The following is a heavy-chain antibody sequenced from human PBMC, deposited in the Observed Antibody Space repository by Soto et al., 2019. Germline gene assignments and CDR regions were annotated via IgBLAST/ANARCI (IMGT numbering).Heavy chain of an antibody. CDR1: GFTFSINA. CDR2: ISYDGNNK. D-gene: IGHD3-16*01. V-gene: IGHV3-30-3*01. J-gene: IGHJ3*02. CDR3: ARDTGDYIWGSYSLVVGAFDI. Sequence: QVQLVESGGGVVQPGRSLRLSCAASGFTFSINAMHWVRQAPGKGLEWVAVISYDGNNKYYADSVKGRFTISRDNSKNTLYLQMHSLRAEDTAVYSCARDTGDYIWGSYSLVVGAFDIWGQWTMVTVSS.